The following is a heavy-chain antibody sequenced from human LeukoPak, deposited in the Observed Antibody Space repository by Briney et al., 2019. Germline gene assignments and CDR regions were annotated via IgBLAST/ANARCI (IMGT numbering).Heavy chain of an antibody. CDR2: MKPNSGNT. J-gene: IGHJ4*02. CDR3: AAGTMPLDY. Sequence: ASVKVSCKASGYTFTSYDINWERQDTGQGLEWMGWMKPNSGNTGYAQKFQGRVTMTRNTSIGPAYVELSGLTSEVTAVYFCAAGTMPLDYWGQGTLVTVSS. D-gene: IGHD2-2*01. V-gene: IGHV1-8*01. CDR1: GYTFTSYD.